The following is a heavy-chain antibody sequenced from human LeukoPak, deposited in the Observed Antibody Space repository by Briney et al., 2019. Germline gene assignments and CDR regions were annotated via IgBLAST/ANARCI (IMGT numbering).Heavy chain of an antibody. J-gene: IGHJ4*02. V-gene: IGHV3-23*01. CDR1: GFTFYDYA. CDR2: ISGSGGST. CDR3: AKGRDYSNYWGADY. D-gene: IGHD4-11*01. Sequence: QTGGSLRLSCAASGFTFYDYAMHWVRQAPGKGLGWVSGISGSGGSTYYADSVKGRFTISRDNSKNTLYLQMNSLRAEDTAVYYCAKGRDYSNYWGADYWGQGTLVTVSS.